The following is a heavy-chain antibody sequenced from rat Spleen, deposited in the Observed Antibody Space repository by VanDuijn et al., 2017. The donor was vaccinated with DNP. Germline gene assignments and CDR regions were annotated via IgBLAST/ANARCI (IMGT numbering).Heavy chain of an antibody. Sequence: EVQLVESGGGLVQPGRSLKLSCAASGFTFSYYGMAWVRQAPKKGLEWVASISASGGSTSYRDSVKGRFTISRDISKSTLYLQMDSLRSEDTATYYCARHGRRVFDYWGQGVMVTVSS. V-gene: IGHV5S13*01. CDR3: ARHGRRVFDY. CDR1: GFTFSYYG. J-gene: IGHJ2*01. CDR2: ISASGGST. D-gene: IGHD1-11*01.